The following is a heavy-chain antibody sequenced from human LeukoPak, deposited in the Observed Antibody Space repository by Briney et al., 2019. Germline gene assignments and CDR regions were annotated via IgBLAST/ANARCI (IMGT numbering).Heavy chain of an antibody. V-gene: IGHV3-48*03. CDR2: ISSSGSTI. J-gene: IGHJ5*02. CDR1: GFTFSSYE. D-gene: IGHD3-22*01. CDR3: AREVHYYDSSGYFSNWFDP. Sequence: PGGSLRLSCAASGFTFSSYEMNWVRQAPGKGLEWVSYISSSGSTIYYADSVKGRFTISRDNAKNSLYLRMNSLRAEDTAVYYCAREVHYYDSSGYFSNWFDPWGQGTLVTVSS.